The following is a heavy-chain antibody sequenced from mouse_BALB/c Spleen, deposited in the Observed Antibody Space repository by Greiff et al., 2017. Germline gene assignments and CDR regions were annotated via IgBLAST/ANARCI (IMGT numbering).Heavy chain of an antibody. CDR1: GFSLTSYG. CDR2: IWAGGST. CDR3: ARDHDYDGSRFAY. J-gene: IGHJ3*01. Sequence: VMLVESGPGLVAPSQSLSITCTVSGFSLTSYGVHWVRQPPGKGLEWLGVIWAGGSTNYNSALMSRLSISKDNSKSQVFLKMNSLQTDDTAMYYCARDHDYDGSRFAYWGQGTLVTVSA. V-gene: IGHV2-9*02. D-gene: IGHD2-4*01.